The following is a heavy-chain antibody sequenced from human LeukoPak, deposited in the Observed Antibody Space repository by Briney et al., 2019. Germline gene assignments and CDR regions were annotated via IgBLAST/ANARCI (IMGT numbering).Heavy chain of an antibody. CDR3: ARDRVPAAISGVPSNWFDP. Sequence: GASVKVSCKASGGTFSNYVISWVRQAPGQGLEWMGWINPNSGGTNYAQKFQGWVTMTRDTSISTAYMELSRLRSDDTAVYYCARDRVPAAISGVPSNWFDPWGQGTLVTVSS. J-gene: IGHJ5*02. D-gene: IGHD2-2*01. CDR2: INPNSGGT. V-gene: IGHV1-2*04. CDR1: GGTFSNYV.